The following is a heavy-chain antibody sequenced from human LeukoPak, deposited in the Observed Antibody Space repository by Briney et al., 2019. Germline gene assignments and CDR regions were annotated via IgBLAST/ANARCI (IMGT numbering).Heavy chain of an antibody. CDR3: ARAADGYYYMDV. Sequence: GGSLRLSCAASGFTFDDYGMSWVRQAPGKGLEWVSGINWNGGSTGYADSVKGRLTISRDNAKNSLYLQMNSLRAEDTALYHCARAADGYYYMDVWGKGTTVTISS. CDR1: GFTFDDYG. J-gene: IGHJ6*03. V-gene: IGHV3-20*01. CDR2: INWNGGST.